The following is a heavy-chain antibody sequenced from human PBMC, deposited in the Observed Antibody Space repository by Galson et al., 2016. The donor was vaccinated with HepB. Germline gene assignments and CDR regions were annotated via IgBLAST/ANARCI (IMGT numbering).Heavy chain of an antibody. V-gene: IGHV5-10-1*01. Sequence: QSGAEVKKPGESLRISCKGSGYSFTGYWISWVRQMPGKGLEWMGRIDPSNSYTNYSPSFQGHVTISTDKSISTAYLQWSSLKASDTAMYCCARSSVYGHSGGYCKYFQHWGQGTLVTVSS. CDR2: IDPSNSYT. CDR1: GYSFTGYW. CDR3: ARSSVYGHSGGYCKYFQH. D-gene: IGHD1-26*01. J-gene: IGHJ1*01.